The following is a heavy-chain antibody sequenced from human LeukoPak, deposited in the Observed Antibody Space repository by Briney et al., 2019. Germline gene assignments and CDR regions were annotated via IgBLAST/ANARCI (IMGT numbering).Heavy chain of an antibody. J-gene: IGHJ4*02. CDR1: GGTFANYA. Sequence: SVKVSCKASGGTFANYAISWVRKAPGQGLEWMGGIIPIFGTGDSAQKFQGRFTITADESTRTTYMELSSLRSEDTAVYYCAKGHDDFRQFDYWGQGTLITVSS. D-gene: IGHD3-3*01. V-gene: IGHV1-69*13. CDR2: IIPIFGTG. CDR3: AKGHDDFRQFDY.